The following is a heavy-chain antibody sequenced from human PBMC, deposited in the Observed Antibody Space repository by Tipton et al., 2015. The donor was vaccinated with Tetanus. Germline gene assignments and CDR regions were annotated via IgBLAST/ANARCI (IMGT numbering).Heavy chain of an antibody. CDR2: INHRGGT. CDR1: GGSSSGFY. CDR3: ARSKLLWFGESLSGFDS. V-gene: IGHV4-34*01. J-gene: IGHJ4*02. D-gene: IGHD3-10*01. Sequence: TLSLTCAVYGGSSSGFYWSWIRQTPGKGLEWIGEINHRGGTSYNPSPKSRATISVDTSKSQFSLRLTSVTAADTAVYYCARSKLLWFGESLSGFDSWGQGTLVTVSA.